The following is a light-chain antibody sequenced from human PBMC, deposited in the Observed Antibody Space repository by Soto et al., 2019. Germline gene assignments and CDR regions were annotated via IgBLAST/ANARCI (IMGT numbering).Light chain of an antibody. CDR3: QQRSNWPLT. J-gene: IGKJ4*01. CDR2: EAS. Sequence: DIVLTQSPATLSLSPGQRATLSCRASPSVSVYLAWYQQNPGQAPRILIYEASNTATGIPARFSGSGSWTDFTRTISSLAPEDFAVYYGQQRSNWPLTFGGGTKVEIK. CDR1: PSVSVY. V-gene: IGKV3-11*01.